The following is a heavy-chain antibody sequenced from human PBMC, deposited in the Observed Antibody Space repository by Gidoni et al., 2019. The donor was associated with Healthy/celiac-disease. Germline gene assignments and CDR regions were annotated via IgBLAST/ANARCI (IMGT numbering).Heavy chain of an antibody. CDR1: VFTLSRYA. D-gene: IGHD3-22*01. CDR3: ARDLYYYDSSGPSDY. V-gene: IGHV3-30*01. Sequence: QVQLVESGGGVVQPGRSLRLSYAASVFTLSRYAMHWVSQAPDKGLEWVAVISYDGSKKYYADSVKGRFTISRDNSENTLYLQMNSLRAEDTAVYYCARDLYYYDSSGPSDYWGQGTLVTVSS. CDR2: ISYDGSKK. J-gene: IGHJ4*02.